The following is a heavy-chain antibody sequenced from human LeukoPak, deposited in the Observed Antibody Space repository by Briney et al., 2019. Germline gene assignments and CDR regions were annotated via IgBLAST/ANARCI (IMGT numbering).Heavy chain of an antibody. V-gene: IGHV4-59*01. CDR3: ARDRDGYAYSFDY. CDR1: GGSISSYY. CDR2: IYYSGST. Sequence: PSETLSLTCTVPGGSISSYYWSWIRQPPGKGLEWIGYIYYSGSTNYNPSLKSRVTISVDTSKNQFSLKLSSVTAADTAVYYCARDRDGYAYSFDYWGQGTLVTVSS. D-gene: IGHD5-24*01. J-gene: IGHJ4*02.